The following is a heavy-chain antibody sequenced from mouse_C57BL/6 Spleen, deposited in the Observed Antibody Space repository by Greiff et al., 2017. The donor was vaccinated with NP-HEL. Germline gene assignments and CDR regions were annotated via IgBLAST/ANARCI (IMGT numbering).Heavy chain of an antibody. CDR1: GFTFSSYA. CDR2: ISDGGSYT. CDR3: ARDQDGSSYGAWFAY. Sequence: EVMLVESGGGLVKPGGSLKLSCAASGFTFSSYAMSWVRQTPEKRLEWVATISDGGSYTYYPDNVKGRFTISRDNAKNNLYLQMSHLKSEDTAMYYCARDQDGSSYGAWFAYWGQGTLVTVSA. J-gene: IGHJ3*01. D-gene: IGHD1-1*01. V-gene: IGHV5-4*01.